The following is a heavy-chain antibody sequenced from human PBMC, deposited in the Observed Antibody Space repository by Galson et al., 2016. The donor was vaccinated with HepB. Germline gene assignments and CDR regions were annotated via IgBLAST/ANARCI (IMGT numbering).Heavy chain of an antibody. Sequence: SLRLSCAASGFSFSSYGMHWVRQAPGKGLKWVAVISYDGTNKYSGDSVKGRFTISRDNSKNTLCLQINSLRAEDTAVYYCAKDPKGYSGYGLFDYWGQGTLVTVSS. CDR1: GFSFSSYG. D-gene: IGHD5-12*01. CDR2: ISYDGTNK. V-gene: IGHV3-30*18. CDR3: AKDPKGYSGYGLFDY. J-gene: IGHJ4*02.